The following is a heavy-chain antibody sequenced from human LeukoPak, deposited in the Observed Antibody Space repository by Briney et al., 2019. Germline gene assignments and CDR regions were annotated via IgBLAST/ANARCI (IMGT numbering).Heavy chain of an antibody. CDR2: IRNDGSNE. Sequence: GGSLRLSCAASGFTFSTYGMHWVRQAPGTGLEWVAFIRNDGSNEYYADSVKGRFTISRDNSKNTVYLQMNSLRAEDTAVYHCARRGGDLGSLNYWGQGTLVTVSS. D-gene: IGHD2-21*02. CDR3: ARRGGDLGSLNY. J-gene: IGHJ4*02. V-gene: IGHV3-30*02. CDR1: GFTFSTYG.